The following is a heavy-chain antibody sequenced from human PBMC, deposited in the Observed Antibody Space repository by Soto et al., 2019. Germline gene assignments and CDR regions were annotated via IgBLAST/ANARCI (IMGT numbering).Heavy chain of an antibody. J-gene: IGHJ3*02. V-gene: IGHV1-18*01. D-gene: IGHD3-10*01. CDR2: ISAYNGNT. Sequence: QVQLVQSGAEVKKPGASVKVSCKASGYTFTSYGISWVRQAPGQGLEWMGWISAYNGNTNYAQKLQGRVTMTTDTSTSTAYMELRSLRYDDTDVYYCARDQKPVSFKLLWFGEGIDAFDIWGQGTMVTVSS. CDR3: ARDQKPVSFKLLWFGEGIDAFDI. CDR1: GYTFTSYG.